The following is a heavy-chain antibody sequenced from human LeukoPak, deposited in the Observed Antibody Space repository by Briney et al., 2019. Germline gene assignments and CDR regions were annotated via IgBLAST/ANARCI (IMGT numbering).Heavy chain of an antibody. D-gene: IGHD3-22*01. Sequence: GGSLRLSCAPSGFTFSNYGMHWVRQAPGKGLEWVAFIPYDGTNKYYADSVKGRFTISRDNSKNTLYLQMNSLRAEDTAVYYCAKCPYYYDSSGSGPDYWGQGTLVTVSS. CDR1: GFTFSNYG. CDR2: IPYDGTNK. CDR3: AKCPYYYDSSGSGPDY. V-gene: IGHV3-30*02. J-gene: IGHJ4*02.